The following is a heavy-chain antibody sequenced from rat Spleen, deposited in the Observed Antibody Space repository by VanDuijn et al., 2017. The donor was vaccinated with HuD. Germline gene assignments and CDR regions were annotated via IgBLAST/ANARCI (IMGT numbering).Heavy chain of an antibody. CDR3: TTDSDYYSSYIYVSYVMDA. Sequence: EVQLVESGGGLVQPGRSLKLSCVASGFTFSNYGMAWVRQAPKKGLEWVAYISYDVGSTYYRYSVKGRFTISRDNAKSTLYLQMDSLRSEDTATYYCTTDSDYYSSYIYVSYVMDAWGQGASVTVSS. D-gene: IGHD1-2*01. CDR2: ISYDVGST. J-gene: IGHJ4*01. CDR1: GFTFSNYG. V-gene: IGHV5-20*01.